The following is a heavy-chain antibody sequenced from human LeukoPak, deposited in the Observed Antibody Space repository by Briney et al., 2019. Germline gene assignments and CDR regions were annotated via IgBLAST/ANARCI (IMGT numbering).Heavy chain of an antibody. V-gene: IGHV3-66*01. Sequence: AGGSLRLSCAASGFTVSSSYMNWVRQAPGKGREWVSLIFSGGGTYYADSAQGRFTISTDNSKNTLFLQMNSLRAEDAAVYYCARGGVVYPDNFDIWGRGTMVTVYS. CDR2: IFSGGGT. D-gene: IGHD2-15*01. J-gene: IGHJ3*02. CDR1: GFTVSSSY. CDR3: ARGGVVYPDNFDI.